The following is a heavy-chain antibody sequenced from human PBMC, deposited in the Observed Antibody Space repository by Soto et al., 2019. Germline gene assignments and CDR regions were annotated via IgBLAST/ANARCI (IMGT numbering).Heavy chain of an antibody. CDR1: GFTFTSSA. Sequence: QMQLVQSGPEVKKPGTSVKVSCKASGFTFTSSAMQWVRQARGQRLEWIGWIVVGSGNTNYAQKFQERVTITRDMSTSTGYMELSSLRSEDTAVYYCAAATYYDILTGYPLDYWGQGTLVTVSS. CDR3: AAATYYDILTGYPLDY. CDR2: IVVGSGNT. V-gene: IGHV1-58*02. J-gene: IGHJ4*02. D-gene: IGHD3-9*01.